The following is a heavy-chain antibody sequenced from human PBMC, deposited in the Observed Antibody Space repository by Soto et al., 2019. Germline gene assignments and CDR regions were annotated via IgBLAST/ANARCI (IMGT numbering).Heavy chain of an antibody. J-gene: IGHJ1*01. CDR2: IYYSGST. CDR3: ARCRPIEYFQH. Sequence: PSETLSLTCTVSGVSISSSSYYWGWIRQPPGKGLEWIGSIYYSGSTYYNPSLKSRVTISVDTSKNQFSLKLSSVTAADTAVYYCARCRPIEYFQHWGQGTLVTVSS. D-gene: IGHD6-6*01. V-gene: IGHV4-39*01. CDR1: GVSISSSSYY.